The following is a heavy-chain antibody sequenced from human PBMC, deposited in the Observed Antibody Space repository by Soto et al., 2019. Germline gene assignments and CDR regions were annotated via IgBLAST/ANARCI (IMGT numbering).Heavy chain of an antibody. Sequence: QVQLVESGGGVVQPGRSLRLSCAASGFTFSNFGMYWVRQAPGKGLEWVALISYDGVNKYYAGSVKGRFTISRDNSKNTLFLQMNSLRDEDTAVYYCAKTYSSTWPYYYYGMDVWGQGTTVTVSS. CDR3: AKTYSSTWPYYYYGMDV. CDR2: ISYDGVNK. V-gene: IGHV3-30*18. CDR1: GFTFSNFG. J-gene: IGHJ6*02. D-gene: IGHD6-13*01.